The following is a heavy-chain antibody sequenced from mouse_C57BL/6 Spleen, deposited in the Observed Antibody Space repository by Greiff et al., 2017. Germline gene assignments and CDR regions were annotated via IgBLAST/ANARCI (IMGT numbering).Heavy chain of an antibody. CDR2: IYPRSGNT. Sequence: QVQLQQSGAELARPGASVKLSCKASGYTFTSYGISWVKQRTGQGLEWIGEIYPRSGNTYYNEKFKGKATLTADKSSSTAYMELRSLTSEDSAVYFCARLYSNAMDYWGQGTSVTVSS. V-gene: IGHV1-81*01. J-gene: IGHJ4*01. CDR3: ARLYSNAMDY. CDR1: GYTFTSYG.